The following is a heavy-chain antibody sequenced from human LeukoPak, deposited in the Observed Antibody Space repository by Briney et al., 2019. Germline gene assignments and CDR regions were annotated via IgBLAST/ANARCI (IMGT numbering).Heavy chain of an antibody. Sequence: GGSLRLSCAASGFTFSDYWMHWVRQAPGKGLVWVSRISSDGSRVTYADSVKGRFTISRDNAKNTLYLQMNSLRAEDTAVYYCARESGSRSYYYYMDVWGKGTTVTVSS. CDR3: ARESGSRSYYYYMDV. V-gene: IGHV3-74*01. CDR2: ISSDGSRV. CDR1: GFTFSDYW. J-gene: IGHJ6*03. D-gene: IGHD2-2*01.